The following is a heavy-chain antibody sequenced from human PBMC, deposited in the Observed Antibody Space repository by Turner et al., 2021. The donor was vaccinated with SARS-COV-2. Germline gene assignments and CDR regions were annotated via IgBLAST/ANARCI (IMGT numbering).Heavy chain of an antibody. V-gene: IGHV4-39*01. CDR2: IYYSEST. CDR1: GGPISSSSYY. J-gene: IGHJ6*02. D-gene: IGHD6-13*01. Sequence: QLQLQESGPGVVKPTETLSITCTVSGGPISSSSYYWGWSRQPPGTGLEWIGRIYYSESTSYNPSLKSRVTISVDSSKNQFSLKLSSVTAADTAVYYCATSTVAGTELNYYGMDVWGQGTTVTVSS. CDR3: ATSTVAGTELNYYGMDV.